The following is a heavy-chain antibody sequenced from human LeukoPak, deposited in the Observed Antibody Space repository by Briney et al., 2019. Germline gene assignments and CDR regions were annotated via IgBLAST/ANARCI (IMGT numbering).Heavy chain of an antibody. Sequence: SETLSLTCTVSGGSISSYYWSWIRQPPGKGLEWIGYIYYSGSTNYNPSLKSRVTISVDTSKNQFSLKLSSVTAADTAVYYCARVPGRSSSPDYWGQGTLVTVSS. CDR3: ARVPGRSSSPDY. CDR1: GGSISSYY. D-gene: IGHD6-13*01. J-gene: IGHJ4*02. V-gene: IGHV4-59*01. CDR2: IYYSGST.